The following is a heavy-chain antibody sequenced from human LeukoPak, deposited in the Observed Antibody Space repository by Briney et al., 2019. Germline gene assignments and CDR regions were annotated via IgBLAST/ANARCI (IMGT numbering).Heavy chain of an antibody. D-gene: IGHD3-22*01. CDR3: ARHSHLVRDKDRSGYYYLFDC. V-gene: IGHV1-18*04. J-gene: IGHJ4*02. CDR2: ISVYNGNT. Sequence: ASVKVSCKASGYTFTIYGASWVRQAPGQGLEWMGWISVYNGNTNYAQKLQGRVTMTTDTSTNTACMDVGSVRSDAAAVYWCARHSHLVRDKDRSGYYYLFDCWGQGTLVTVSS. CDR1: GYTFTIYG.